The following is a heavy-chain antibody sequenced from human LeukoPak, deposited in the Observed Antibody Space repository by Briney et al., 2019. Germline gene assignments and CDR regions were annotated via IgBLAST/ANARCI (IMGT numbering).Heavy chain of an antibody. CDR1: GFTFSSYA. CDR3: AKDTHHDSSGYYYSD. Sequence: GGSLRLSCAASGFTFSSYAMSWVRQAPGKGLEWVSAISGSGGSTYYADSVKGRFTISRDNSKNTLYLQMNSLRAEDTAVYYCAKDTHHDSSGYYYSDWGQGTLVTVSS. J-gene: IGHJ4*02. V-gene: IGHV3-23*01. CDR2: ISGSGGST. D-gene: IGHD3-22*01.